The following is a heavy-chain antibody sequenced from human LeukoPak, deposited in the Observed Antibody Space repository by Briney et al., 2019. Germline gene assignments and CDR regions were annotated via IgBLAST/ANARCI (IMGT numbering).Heavy chain of an antibody. Sequence: PSETLSLTCTVSGGSISSYYWSWIRQPPGKGLEWIGYIYYSGSTNYNPSLKSRVTISVDTSKNQFSLKLSSVTAADTAVYYCARVVRGLTYYYDSSGYYPRYFDYWGQGTLVTVSS. D-gene: IGHD3-22*01. CDR1: GGSISSYY. CDR2: IYYSGST. V-gene: IGHV4-59*12. J-gene: IGHJ4*02. CDR3: ARVVRGLTYYYDSSGYYPRYFDY.